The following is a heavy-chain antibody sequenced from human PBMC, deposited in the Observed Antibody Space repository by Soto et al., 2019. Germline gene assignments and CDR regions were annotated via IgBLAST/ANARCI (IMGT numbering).Heavy chain of an antibody. J-gene: IGHJ1*01. CDR1: GGSVSSSFFY. D-gene: IGHD2-2*01. Sequence: SETLSLTCAVSGGSVSSSFFYWSWVRQPPGQRLEWIGYIYYTGTTNYNPSLASRVAMSVDTSKKQFTLNLRSLTAADTARYFCTRLTPSTRWSLFYSCGQGMLVTFS. CDR3: TRLTPSTRWSLFYS. V-gene: IGHV4-61*01. CDR2: IYYTGTT.